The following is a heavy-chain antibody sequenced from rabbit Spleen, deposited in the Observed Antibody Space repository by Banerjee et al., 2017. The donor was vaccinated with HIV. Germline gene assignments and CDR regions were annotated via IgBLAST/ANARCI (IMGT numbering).Heavy chain of an antibody. CDR3: ARSTYGYDDYGDLYYAAMDL. D-gene: IGHD2-1*01. J-gene: IGHJ6*01. Sequence: QEQLVESGGGLVQPGGSLKLSCKASGFEFSSYGVSWVRQAPGKGLEWIGYIDPIFGSTYYANWVNGRFTISRENTQNTLYLQLNSLTAADTATYFCARSTYGYDDYGDLYYAAMDLWGPGTLVTVS. CDR1: GFEFSSYG. V-gene: IGHV1S47*01. CDR2: IDPIFGST.